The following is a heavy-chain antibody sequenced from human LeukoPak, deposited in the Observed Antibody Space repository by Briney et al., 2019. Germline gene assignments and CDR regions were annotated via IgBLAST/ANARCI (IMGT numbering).Heavy chain of an antibody. CDR1: GFTFSSYW. Sequence: PGGSLRLSCTASGFTFSSYWMTCVRQAPGKGLEWVSSINLDGSEQYYVHSVKGRFTISRDNTKNLVYLQINCLRAGDTAVHYCAREGGSSGWYDAFHIWGQGTMVTVSS. CDR2: INLDGSEQ. D-gene: IGHD6-19*01. J-gene: IGHJ3*02. V-gene: IGHV3-7*01. CDR3: AREGGSSGWYDAFHI.